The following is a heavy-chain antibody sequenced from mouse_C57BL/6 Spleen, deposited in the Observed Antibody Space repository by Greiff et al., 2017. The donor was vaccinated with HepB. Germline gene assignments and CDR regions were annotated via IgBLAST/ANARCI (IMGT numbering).Heavy chain of an antibody. V-gene: IGHV1-53*01. J-gene: IGHJ3*01. CDR1: TSYW. CDR2: INPSNGGT. CDR3: ARSGAYYGSGRFAY. D-gene: IGHD1-1*01. Sequence: VQLQQPGTELVKPGASVKLSFTSYWMHWVKQRPGQGLEWIGNINPSNGGTNYNEKFKSKAALTVDKSSSTAYMQLSSLTSEDSAVYYCARSGAYYGSGRFAYSFQVTLVTVSA.